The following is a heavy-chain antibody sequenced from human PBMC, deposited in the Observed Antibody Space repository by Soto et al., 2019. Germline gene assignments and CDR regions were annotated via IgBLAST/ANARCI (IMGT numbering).Heavy chain of an antibody. Sequence: QVQLVQSGDEVRKPGSSVKVSCKASGYIFVNYGIAWVRQAPGQGLECMGWMSPYSGNTHYASKVQGGLTMTTDTSTTTAYMELGSLTSDDTAVYYCAMVDNCVTPTPQDVGSEGTTGTVSS. CDR3: AMVDNCVTPTPQDV. CDR2: MSPYSGNT. V-gene: IGHV1-18*01. D-gene: IGHD3-16*02. CDR1: GYIFVNYG. J-gene: IGHJ6*04.